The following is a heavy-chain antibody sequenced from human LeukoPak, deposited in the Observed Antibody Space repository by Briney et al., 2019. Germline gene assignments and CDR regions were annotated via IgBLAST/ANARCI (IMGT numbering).Heavy chain of an antibody. Sequence: PGGSLRLSCAASGFTFSSYWMTWVRQAPGKGLEWVANIKEDGSEKNYVDSVRGRFTISRDNAKNSLYLQMNSLRSEDTATYYCCDGMDVWGQGTTVAVSS. V-gene: IGHV3-7*03. CDR2: IKEDGSEK. CDR1: GFTFSSYW. J-gene: IGHJ6*02. CDR3: CDGMDV.